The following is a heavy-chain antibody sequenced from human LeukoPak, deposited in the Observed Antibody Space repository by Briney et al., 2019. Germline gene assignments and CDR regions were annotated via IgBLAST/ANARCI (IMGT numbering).Heavy chain of an antibody. J-gene: IGHJ6*03. V-gene: IGHV4-59*11. D-gene: IGHD6-13*01. CDR3: ATESAAAGEYYYYMDV. CDR1: GGSISMHY. CDR2: IYYSGNT. Sequence: NRSETLSLTCTVSGGSISMHYWSWIRQPPGKGLEWIGYIYYSGNTNYNPSLKSRVSMSVDTSKNQFSLNLSSLTAADTAVYYCATESAAAGEYYYYMDVWGKGTTVTVSS.